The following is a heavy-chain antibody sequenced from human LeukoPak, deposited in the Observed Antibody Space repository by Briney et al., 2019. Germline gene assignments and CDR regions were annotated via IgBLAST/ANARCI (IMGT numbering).Heavy chain of an antibody. J-gene: IGHJ4*02. CDR2: INPSGGST. V-gene: IGHV1-46*01. CDR3: ARDRAIVVRVIDY. CDR1: GYTFTSYY. D-gene: IGHD3-22*01. Sequence: ASVKVSRQASGYTFTSYYMHWVRQAPAQGLEWMGIINPSGGSTSYAQKFQGRVTMTRDMSTSTVYMELSSLRSEDTAVYYCARDRAIVVRVIDYWGQGTLVTVSS.